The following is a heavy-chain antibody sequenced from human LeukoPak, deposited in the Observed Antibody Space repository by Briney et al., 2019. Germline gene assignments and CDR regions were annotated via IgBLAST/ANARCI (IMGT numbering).Heavy chain of an antibody. D-gene: IGHD1-26*01. CDR1: GGSISTYY. CDR2: IYYSGST. V-gene: IGHV4-59*01. J-gene: IGHJ6*03. CDR3: ARGSVGASTDYYYYYMDV. Sequence: SETLSLTCTVSGGSISTYYWSWIRQPPGKGLEWIGYIYYSGSTNYNPSLKRRVTISVDTSKNQFSLRLSSVTAADTAVYYCARGSVGASTDYYYYYMDVWGKGTTVTVSS.